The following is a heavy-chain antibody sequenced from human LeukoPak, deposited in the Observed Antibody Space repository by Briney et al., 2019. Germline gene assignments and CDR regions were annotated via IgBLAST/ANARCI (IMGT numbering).Heavy chain of an antibody. CDR1: GGSISSGDYY. Sequence: SESLSLTCTVSGGSISSGDYYWSWIRQPPGRGLECFGYIYDIGITYYNPSLKSRLSISLDTSKNQFSLKVTSVTAADTAVYYCARVRPDYYYGVDVWGQGTTVTVSS. CDR3: ARVRPDYYYGVDV. V-gene: IGHV4-30-4*01. CDR2: IYDIGIT. J-gene: IGHJ6*02.